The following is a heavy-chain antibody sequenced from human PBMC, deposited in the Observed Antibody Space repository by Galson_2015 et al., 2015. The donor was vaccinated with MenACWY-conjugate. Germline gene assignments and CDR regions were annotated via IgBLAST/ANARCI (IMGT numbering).Heavy chain of an antibody. D-gene: IGHD3-22*01. J-gene: IGHJ3*02. CDR1: GFTVSNNY. Sequence: SLRLSCAASGFTVSNNYMSWVRQTPGKGLEWVSIIYSGGNTYFPDSLKDRFTISRDTSKNTLYLQMNSLRAEDTAVYYCTRTTVSSGNYDAFDIWGQGTAVTVSS. CDR2: IYSGGNT. V-gene: IGHV3-66*01. CDR3: TRTTVSSGNYDAFDI.